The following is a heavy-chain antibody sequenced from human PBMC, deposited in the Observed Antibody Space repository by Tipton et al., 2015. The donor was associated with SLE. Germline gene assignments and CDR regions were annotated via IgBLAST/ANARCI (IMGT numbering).Heavy chain of an antibody. CDR2: ISSSGNFI. V-gene: IGHV3-21*01. D-gene: IGHD1-7*01. CDR3: ARIAGELRSDF. J-gene: IGHJ4*02. Sequence: SLRLSCGASGFRFRTFPMTWVRQAPGKGLEWVASISSSGNFIYYSDSLEGRFTISRDNAKNSLYLHMNSLRAEDTAVYYCARIAGELRSDFWGQGTLVSVSS. CDR1: GFRFRTFP.